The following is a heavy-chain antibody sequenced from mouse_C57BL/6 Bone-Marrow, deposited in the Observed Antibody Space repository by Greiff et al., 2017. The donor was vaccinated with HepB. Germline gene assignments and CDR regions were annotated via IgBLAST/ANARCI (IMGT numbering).Heavy chain of an antibody. CDR2: IYPRSGNT. V-gene: IGHV1-81*01. J-gene: IGHJ1*03. Sequence: QVQLKQSGAELARPGASVKLSCKASGYTFTSYGISWVKQRTGQGLEWIGEIYPRSGNTYYNEKFKGKATLTADKSSSTAYMELRSLTSEDSAVYFCARPGSSFHWYFDVWGTGTTVTVSS. D-gene: IGHD1-1*01. CDR1: GYTFTSYG. CDR3: ARPGSSFHWYFDV.